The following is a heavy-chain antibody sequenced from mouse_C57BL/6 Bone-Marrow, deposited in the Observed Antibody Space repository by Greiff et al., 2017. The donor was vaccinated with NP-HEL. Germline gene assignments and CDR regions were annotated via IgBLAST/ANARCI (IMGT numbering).Heavy chain of an antibody. CDR2: IDPSDSYT. CDR3: ARGCFWFAY. J-gene: IGHJ3*01. V-gene: IGHV1-50*01. Sequence: LQESGAELVKPGASVKLSCKASGYTFTSYWMQWVKQRPGQGLEWIGEIDPSDSYTNYNQKFKGKATLTVDTSSSTAYMQLSSLTSEDSAVYYCARGCFWFAYWGQGTLVTVSA. CDR1: GYTFTSYW.